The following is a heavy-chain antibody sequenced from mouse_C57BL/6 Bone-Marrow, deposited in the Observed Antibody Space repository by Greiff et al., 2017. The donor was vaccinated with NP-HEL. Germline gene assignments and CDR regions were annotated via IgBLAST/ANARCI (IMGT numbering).Heavy chain of an antibody. D-gene: IGHD1-1*01. CDR1: GYTFTSYW. CDR3: ALLLGFAY. Sequence: QVQLQQPGAELVRPGTSVKLSCKASGYTFTSYWMHWVKQRPGQGLEWIGVIDPSDSYTNYNQKFKGKATLTVDTSSSTAYMQLSSLTSEDSAVYYCALLLGFAYWGQGTLVTVSA. V-gene: IGHV1-59*01. CDR2: IDPSDSYT. J-gene: IGHJ3*01.